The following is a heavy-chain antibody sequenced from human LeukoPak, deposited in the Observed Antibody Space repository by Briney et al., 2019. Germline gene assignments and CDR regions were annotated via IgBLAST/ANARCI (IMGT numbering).Heavy chain of an antibody. CDR2: MYSRGDT. J-gene: IGHJ5*02. CDR1: GFTLSDNY. Sequence: GGSLRLSCAASGFTLSDNYMSWVRQAPGKGLEWVSVMYSRGDTYYANSVKGRFTFSRDISKNTLYLQMNGLRTEDTAMYYCARDAPQVPAAGVLASWGQGTLVTVSS. CDR3: ARDAPQVPAAGVLAS. V-gene: IGHV3-53*01. D-gene: IGHD6-13*01.